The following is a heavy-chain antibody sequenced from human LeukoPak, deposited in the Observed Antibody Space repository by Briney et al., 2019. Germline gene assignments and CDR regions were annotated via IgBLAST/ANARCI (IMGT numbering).Heavy chain of an antibody. CDR3: ATATRDEYSYGYLSTHDAFDI. V-gene: IGHV1-8*03. J-gene: IGHJ3*02. CDR2: MNPNSGNT. D-gene: IGHD5-18*01. CDR1: GYTFTSYD. Sequence: RASVKVSCKASGYTFTSYDINWVRQATGQGLEWMGWMNPNSGNTGYAQKFQGRVTITRNTSISTAYMELSSLRSEDTAVYYCATATRDEYSYGYLSTHDAFDIWGQGTMVTVSS.